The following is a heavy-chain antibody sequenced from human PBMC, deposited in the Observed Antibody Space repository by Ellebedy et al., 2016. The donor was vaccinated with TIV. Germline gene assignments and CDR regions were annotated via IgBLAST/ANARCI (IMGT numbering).Heavy chain of an antibody. J-gene: IGHJ6*02. CDR2: IYSGGST. CDR3: ARESRIAAAGKEPIYYYYGMDV. D-gene: IGHD6-13*01. V-gene: IGHV3-66*01. CDR1: GFTVSSNY. Sequence: GESLKISCAASGFTVSSNYMSWVRQAPGKGLEWVSVIYSGGSTYYADSVKGRFTISRDNSKNTLYLQMNSLRAEDTAVYYCARESRIAAAGKEPIYYYYGMDVWGQGTTVTVSS.